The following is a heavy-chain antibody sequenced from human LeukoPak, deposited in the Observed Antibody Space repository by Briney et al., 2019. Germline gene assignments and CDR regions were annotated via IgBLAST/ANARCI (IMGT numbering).Heavy chain of an antibody. J-gene: IGHJ3*02. CDR1: GFTFRNYW. D-gene: IGHD3-10*01. CDR3: ARVEYYGSGSYAFDI. CDR2: INQDGSEK. V-gene: IGHV3-7*01. Sequence: GGSLRLSCAASGFTFRNYWMSWVRQAPGKGLEWVANINQDGSEKYYVDSVKGRFTISRDNAKNSLYLQMNSLRAEDTAVYYCARVEYYGSGSYAFDIWGQGTMVTVPS.